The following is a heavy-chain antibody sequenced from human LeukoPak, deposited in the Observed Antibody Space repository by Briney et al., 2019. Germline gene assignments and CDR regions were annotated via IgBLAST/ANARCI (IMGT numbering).Heavy chain of an antibody. Sequence: SETLSLTCTVSLDSTTSNFGSCVRQSPGKGLEWIGEIHRSGSPNYNPSLQSRVTISIDRFRNQIALELSSVTAAGTAVYYCAREILGGFTPGAYWGKGTLVTVSS. J-gene: IGHJ4*02. V-gene: IGHV4-4*02. CDR3: AREILGGFTPGAY. D-gene: IGHD3-10*01. CDR1: LDSTTSNF. CDR2: IHRSGSP.